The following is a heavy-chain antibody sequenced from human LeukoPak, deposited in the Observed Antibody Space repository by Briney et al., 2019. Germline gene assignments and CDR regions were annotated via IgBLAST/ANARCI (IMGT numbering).Heavy chain of an antibody. Sequence: PGGSLRLSCGASGFIFTDYYMNWIRQAPGKGLEWVSYIGGSGRDGDMNYADSAKGRFTISRDNAKNSLYLQMNNLRVEDTAVYYFVKTAREADYWGHGTLVTVSS. D-gene: IGHD5-24*01. J-gene: IGHJ4*01. CDR1: GFIFTDYY. V-gene: IGHV3-11*01. CDR2: IGGSGRDGDM. CDR3: VKTAREADY.